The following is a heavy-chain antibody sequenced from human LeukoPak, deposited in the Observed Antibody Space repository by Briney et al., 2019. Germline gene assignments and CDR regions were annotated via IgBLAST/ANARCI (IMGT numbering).Heavy chain of an antibody. CDR1: GFTFSSYG. CDR2: IWYDGSNK. Sequence: GRSLRLSCAASGFTFSSYGMHWVRQAPGKGLEWVAVIWYDGSNKYYADSVKGRFTISRDNAKNLLYLQMNSLRAEDTAVYYCARDLTGIDYWGQGTLATVSS. V-gene: IGHV3-33*01. D-gene: IGHD2-8*02. J-gene: IGHJ4*02. CDR3: ARDLTGIDY.